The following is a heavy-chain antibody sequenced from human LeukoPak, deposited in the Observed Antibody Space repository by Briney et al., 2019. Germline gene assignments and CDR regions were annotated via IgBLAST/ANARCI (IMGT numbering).Heavy chain of an antibody. Sequence: ASVKVSCKASGYTFTSYAMHWVRQAPGQRLEWMGWINAGNGNTKYSQKFQGRVTITRDTSASTAYMELSSLRSEDTAVYYCAREGSGYSSSWSREYYLDYWGQGTLVTVSS. CDR1: GYTFTSYA. V-gene: IGHV1-3*01. J-gene: IGHJ4*02. D-gene: IGHD6-13*01. CDR3: AREGSGYSSSWSREYYLDY. CDR2: INAGNGNT.